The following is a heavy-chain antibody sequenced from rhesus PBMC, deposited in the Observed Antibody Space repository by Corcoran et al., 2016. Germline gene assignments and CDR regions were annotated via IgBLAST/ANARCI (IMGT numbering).Heavy chain of an antibody. J-gene: IGHJ4*01. CDR1: GFSLNTTGMG. CDR3: TRYLRSNFYFDY. Sequence: QVTLKESGPALVKPTQTLTLTCILSGFSLNTTGMGVGWIRQPPGKTLEWLANIYWDYDNRHRTALKSRHTISKDTSKNQVVLTMTNMDPVDTATYDCTRYLRSNFYFDYWGQGVLVTVSS. V-gene: IGHV2-1*01. D-gene: IGHD2-15*01. CDR2: IYWDYDN.